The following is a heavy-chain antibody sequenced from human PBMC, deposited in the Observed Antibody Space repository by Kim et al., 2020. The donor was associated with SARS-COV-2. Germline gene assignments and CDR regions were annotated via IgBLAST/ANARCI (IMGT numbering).Heavy chain of an antibody. J-gene: IGHJ3*02. D-gene: IGHD4-17*01. CDR3: ARGGGTTVTTAGRVGAFDI. V-gene: IGHV4-30-2*05. Sequence: RVTISVDTSKNQFSLKLSSVTAADTAVYYCARGGGTTVTTAGRVGAFDIWGQGTMVTVSS.